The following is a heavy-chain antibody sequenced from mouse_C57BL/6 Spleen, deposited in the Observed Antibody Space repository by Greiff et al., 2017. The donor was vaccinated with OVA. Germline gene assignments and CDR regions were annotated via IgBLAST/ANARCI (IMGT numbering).Heavy chain of an antibody. CDR3: ARDYYGSRNYFDY. D-gene: IGHD1-1*01. V-gene: IGHV1-53*01. J-gene: IGHJ2*01. Sequence: VQLQQPGPELVKPGASVKLSCKASGYTFTSYWMHWVKQRPGQGLEWIGNINPSNGGTNYNEKFKSKATLTVDKSSSTAYMQLSSLTSEDSAVYYCARDYYGSRNYFDYWGQGTTLTVSS. CDR2: INPSNGGT. CDR1: GYTFTSYW.